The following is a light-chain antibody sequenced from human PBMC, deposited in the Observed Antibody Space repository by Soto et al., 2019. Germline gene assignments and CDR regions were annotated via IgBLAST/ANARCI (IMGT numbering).Light chain of an antibody. V-gene: IGKV3-20*01. CDR1: QSVSSSY. CDR2: GAS. Sequence: EIVLTQSTGTLSLSPGERATLSCRASQSVSSSYLAWYQQKPGQAPRLLIYGASSRATGIPDRFSGSGSGTDFTLTISRLEPEDFAVYYCQQYGSSHPDTFGQGTKLEIK. CDR3: QQYGSSHPDT. J-gene: IGKJ2*01.